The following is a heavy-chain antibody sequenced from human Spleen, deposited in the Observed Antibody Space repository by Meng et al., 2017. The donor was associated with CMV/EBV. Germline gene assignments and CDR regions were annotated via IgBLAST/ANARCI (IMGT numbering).Heavy chain of an antibody. Sequence: SETLSLTCAVSGDSISSGHWWTWVRQPPGKGLEWIGSIYYSGSTYYNPSLKSRVTISVDTSKNQFSLKLSSVTAADTAVYYCARPRGEGYYYGMDVWGQGTTVTVSS. J-gene: IGHJ6*02. CDR2: IYYSGST. CDR1: GDSISSGHW. V-gene: IGHV4-38-2*01. CDR3: ARPRGEGYYYGMDV.